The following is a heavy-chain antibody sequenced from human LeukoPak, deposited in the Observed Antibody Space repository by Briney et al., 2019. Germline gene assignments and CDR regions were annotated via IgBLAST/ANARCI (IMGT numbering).Heavy chain of an antibody. CDR3: ARDVERYYYDSSGYYNWFDP. Sequence: ASVKVSCKASGYAFTGYYMHWVRQAPGQGLEWMGWINPNSGGTNYAQKFQGRVTMTRDTSISTAYMELSRLRSDDTAVYYCARDVERYYYDSSGYYNWFDPWGQGTLVTVSS. V-gene: IGHV1-2*02. J-gene: IGHJ5*02. D-gene: IGHD3-22*01. CDR2: INPNSGGT. CDR1: GYAFTGYY.